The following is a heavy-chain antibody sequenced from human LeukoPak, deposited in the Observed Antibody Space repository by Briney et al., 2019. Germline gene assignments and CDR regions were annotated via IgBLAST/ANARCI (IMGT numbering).Heavy chain of an antibody. CDR3: ARDRPYTGGWRGFDY. CDR1: GGTFSRYA. Sequence: ASVKVSFKASGGTFSRYAISWVRQAPGQGLEWMGGTIPMFGIANYAQKFQGRVTITADESTSTASMELSSLRSEDTAVYYCARDRPYTGGWRGFDYWGQGTLVTVSS. J-gene: IGHJ4*02. CDR2: TIPMFGIA. D-gene: IGHD6-19*01. V-gene: IGHV1-69*13.